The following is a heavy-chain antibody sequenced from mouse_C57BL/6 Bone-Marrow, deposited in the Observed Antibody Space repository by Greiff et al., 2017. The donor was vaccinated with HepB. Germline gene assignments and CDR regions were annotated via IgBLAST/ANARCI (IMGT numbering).Heavy chain of an antibody. J-gene: IGHJ2*01. CDR1: GYTFTSYG. V-gene: IGHV1-81*01. CDR2: IYPRSGNT. CDR3: ASPYDFSFDY. D-gene: IGHD2-12*01. Sequence: VKLQESGAELARPGASVKLSCKASGYTFTSYGISWVKQRTGQGLEWIGEIYPRSGNTYYNEKFKGKATLTADKSSSTAYMELRSLTSEDSAVYFCASPYDFSFDYWGQGTTLTVSS.